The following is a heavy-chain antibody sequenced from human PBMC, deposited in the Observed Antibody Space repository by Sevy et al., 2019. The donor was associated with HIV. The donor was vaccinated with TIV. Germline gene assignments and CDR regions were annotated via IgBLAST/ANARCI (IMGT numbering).Heavy chain of an antibody. CDR1: GYSFTSYW. CDR3: ARRGWSGSPESYYYYGMDV. V-gene: IGHV5-51*01. CDR2: IYPGDSDT. J-gene: IGHJ6*02. D-gene: IGHD1-26*01. Sequence: KVSCKGSGYSFTSYWIGWVRQMPGKGLEWMGIIYPGDSDTRYSPSFQGQVTISADKSTSTAYLQRSSLKASDTAMYYCARRGWSGSPESYYYYGMDVWGQGTTVTVSS.